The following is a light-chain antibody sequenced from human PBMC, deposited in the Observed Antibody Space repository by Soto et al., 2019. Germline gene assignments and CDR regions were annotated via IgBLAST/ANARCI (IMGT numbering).Light chain of an antibody. J-gene: IGKJ1*01. V-gene: IGKV3-20*01. CDR1: QSVTNNY. CDR3: QQYANSPLT. CDR2: DAS. Sequence: IVLTHSPDTLSLSPGERATLSCRASQSVTNNYLAWYPQRPGQAPRLVIYDASSRATGIPDRFSASGSGTDCTLTISRLEHEDFAVYYCQQYANSPLTFGQGTKVEI.